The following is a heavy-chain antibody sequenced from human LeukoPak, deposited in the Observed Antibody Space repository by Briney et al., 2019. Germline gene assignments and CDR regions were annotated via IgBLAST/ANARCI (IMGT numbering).Heavy chain of an antibody. J-gene: IGHJ4*02. CDR3: GGLQVAAGTIDY. CDR2: IYYSGST. V-gene: IGHV4-59*01. CDR1: GGSISSYY. Sequence: SEALSLTCTVSGGSISSYYWSWIRQPPGKGLEWIGYIYYSGSTNYNPSLKSRVTISVDTSKNQFSLKLSSVTAADTAVYYCGGLQVAAGTIDYWGQGTLVTVSS. D-gene: IGHD6-13*01.